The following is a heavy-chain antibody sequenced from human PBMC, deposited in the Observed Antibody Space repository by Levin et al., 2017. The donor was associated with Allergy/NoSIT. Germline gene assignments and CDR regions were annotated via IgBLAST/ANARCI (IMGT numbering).Heavy chain of an antibody. J-gene: IGHJ6*03. V-gene: IGHV4-34*01. CDR3: AVVVPARHYYYYMDV. Sequence: PSETLSLTCAVYGGSFSGYYWSWIRQPPGKGLEWIGEINHSGSTNYNPSLKSRVTISVDTSKNQFSLKLSSVTAADTAVYYCAVVVPARHYYYYMDVWGKGTTVTVSS. D-gene: IGHD2-2*01. CDR1: GGSFSGYY. CDR2: INHSGST.